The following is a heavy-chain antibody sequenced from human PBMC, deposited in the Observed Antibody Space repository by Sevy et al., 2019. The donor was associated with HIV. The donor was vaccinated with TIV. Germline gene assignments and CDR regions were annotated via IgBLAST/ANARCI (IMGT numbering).Heavy chain of an antibody. D-gene: IGHD1-26*01. J-gene: IGHJ3*02. CDR2: ISWNSGSI. Sequence: GGSLRLSCAASGFTFDDYAMHWVRQAPGKGLEWVSGISWNSGSIGYADSVKGRFTISRDNAKNSLYLQMNSLRAEDTALYYCAKDRGLQMAPHPDAFDIWGQGTMVTVSS. CDR3: AKDRGLQMAPHPDAFDI. CDR1: GFTFDDYA. V-gene: IGHV3-9*01.